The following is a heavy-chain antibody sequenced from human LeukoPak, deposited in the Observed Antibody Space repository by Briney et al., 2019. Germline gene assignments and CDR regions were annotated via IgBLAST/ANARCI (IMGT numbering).Heavy chain of an antibody. V-gene: IGHV1-2*02. CDR1: GYTFTGYY. CDR2: INPNSGGT. Sequence: ASVKVSCKASGYTFTGYYMHWVRQAPGQGLEWMGWINPNSGGTNYAQKLQGRVTMTTDTSTSTAYMELRSLRSDDTAVYYCARDRRYDFWSGSNWFDPWGQGTLVTVSS. J-gene: IGHJ5*02. D-gene: IGHD3-3*01. CDR3: ARDRRYDFWSGSNWFDP.